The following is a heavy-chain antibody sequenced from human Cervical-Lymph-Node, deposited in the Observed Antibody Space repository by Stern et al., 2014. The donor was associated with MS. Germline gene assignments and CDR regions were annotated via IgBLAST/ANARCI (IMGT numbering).Heavy chain of an antibody. J-gene: IGHJ4*02. CDR2: IYYSGST. V-gene: IGHV4-59*01. CDR3: ARSRDAYSPLTY. D-gene: IGHD5-24*01. CDR1: GGSISGYD. Sequence: VQLEESGPGLVKPSETLSLTCTVSGGSISGYDCSWIRQPPGKGLEWIGHIYYSGSTNYIPSLKSRVTISIDTPKNQFSLKLSSVTAADTAVYYCARSRDAYSPLTYWGQGIPVTGSS.